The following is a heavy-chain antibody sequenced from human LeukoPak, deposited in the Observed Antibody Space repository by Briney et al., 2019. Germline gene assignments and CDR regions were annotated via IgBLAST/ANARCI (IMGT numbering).Heavy chain of an antibody. J-gene: IGHJ6*02. CDR1: GFTVSSNN. Sequence: GGSLRLSCAASGFTVSSNNMSWVRQAPGKGLEWFSVIYSGGSTYYAGSVKGRFTISRDNSKNTLYLQMNSLRAEDTAVYYCAKALGGDYYDSSWDYYYGMDVWGQGTTVAVSS. V-gene: IGHV3-53*01. CDR2: IYSGGST. D-gene: IGHD3-22*01. CDR3: AKALGGDYYDSSWDYYYGMDV.